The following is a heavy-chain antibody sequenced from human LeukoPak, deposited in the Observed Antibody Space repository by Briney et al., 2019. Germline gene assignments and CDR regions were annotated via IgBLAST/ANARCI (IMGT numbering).Heavy chain of an antibody. Sequence: ASVKVSCKASGYTFTSCDINWVRQATGQGLEWMGWMNPDGGNTGYGQSFQGRITMTRDISIDTAYMELSNLTSEDTAIYYCTRGSRGRRDNWGQGTLVTVSA. CDR2: MNPDGGNT. J-gene: IGHJ4*02. CDR3: TRGSRGRRDN. V-gene: IGHV1-8*01. CDR1: GYTFTSCD.